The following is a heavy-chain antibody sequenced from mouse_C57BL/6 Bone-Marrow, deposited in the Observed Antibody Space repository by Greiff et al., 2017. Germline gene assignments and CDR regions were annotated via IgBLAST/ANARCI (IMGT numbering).Heavy chain of an antibody. CDR2: ISGGGGNT. D-gene: IGHD2-3*01. CDR1: GFTFSSYT. J-gene: IGHJ3*01. CDR3: ARQWDDGYPWFAY. Sequence: EVQLVESGGGLVKPGGSLKLSCAASGFTFSSYTMSWVRQTPEKRLEWVATISGGGGNTYYPDSVKGRFTISRANAKNTLYLQMSSLRSEDTAFYYCARQWDDGYPWFAYWGQGTLVTVSA. V-gene: IGHV5-9*01.